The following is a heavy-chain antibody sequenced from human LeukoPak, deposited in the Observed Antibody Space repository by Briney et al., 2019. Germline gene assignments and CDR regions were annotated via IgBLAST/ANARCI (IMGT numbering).Heavy chain of an antibody. CDR1: GFTFSSYS. CDR2: ISSSSSTI. Sequence: PGGSLRLSCVASGFTFSSYSMNWVRQAPGKGLECVSYISSSSSTIYYADSVKGRFTISRDNAKKSLYLQMNSLRDEDTAVYYCARIVYDSSGYIDYWGQGTLVTVSS. D-gene: IGHD3-22*01. CDR3: ARIVYDSSGYIDY. V-gene: IGHV3-48*02. J-gene: IGHJ4*02.